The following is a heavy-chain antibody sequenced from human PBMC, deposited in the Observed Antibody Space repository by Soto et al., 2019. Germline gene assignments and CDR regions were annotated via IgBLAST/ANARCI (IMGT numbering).Heavy chain of an antibody. V-gene: IGHV1-69*01. Sequence: QVQLVQSGAEVKKPGSSVKVSCKASGGTFSSYAISWVRQAPGQGLEWMGGIIPIFGTANYAQKFQGRVTITADESTSTANMELSSLRSEDTAVYYCARSPSDVLLWFGEFDYWGQGTLVTVSS. CDR3: ARSPSDVLLWFGEFDY. CDR2: IIPIFGTA. D-gene: IGHD3-10*01. CDR1: GGTFSSYA. J-gene: IGHJ4*02.